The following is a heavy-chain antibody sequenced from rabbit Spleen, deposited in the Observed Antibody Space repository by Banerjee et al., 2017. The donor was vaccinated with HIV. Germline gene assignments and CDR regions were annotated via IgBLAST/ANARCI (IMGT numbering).Heavy chain of an antibody. V-gene: IGHV1S40*01. CDR3: ARKDATDGYPINL. J-gene: IGHJ4*01. D-gene: IGHD3-1*01. Sequence: QSLEESGGDLVKPGASLTLTCTASGFSFSNSDYICWVRQAPGKGLEWISCIAGSSSDFTYSATWAKGRSIISKTSSTTVTLQMTSLTAADTATYSCARKDATDGYPINLWGPGTLVTVS. CDR1: GFSFSNSDY. CDR2: IAGSSSDFT.